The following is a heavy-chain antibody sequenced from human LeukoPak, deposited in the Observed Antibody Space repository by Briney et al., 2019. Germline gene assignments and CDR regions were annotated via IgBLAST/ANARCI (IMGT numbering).Heavy chain of an antibody. CDR2: ISPNSGGT. V-gene: IGHV1-2*02. D-gene: IGHD3-10*01. Sequence: ASVKVSCKASGYTFTDYYILWVRQAPGQGPEWMGWISPNSGGTNYAQNFKGRVTMTRDTSISTAYMELSRLRSDDTAVYYCARDSGERGSGSYLIAYWGQGTLVTVSS. J-gene: IGHJ4*02. CDR3: ARDSGERGSGSYLIAY. CDR1: GYTFTDYY.